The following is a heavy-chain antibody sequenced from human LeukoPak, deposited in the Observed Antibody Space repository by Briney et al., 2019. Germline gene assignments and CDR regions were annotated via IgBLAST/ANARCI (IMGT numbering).Heavy chain of an antibody. Sequence: GGSLRLSCAASGFTSSSSGMSWVRQAPGKGLEWVSGINWNGGNTGYADSVKGRFTISRDNAKNSLYLQMNSLRAEDTALYYCARVASNYDFDCWGQGTLVTVSS. J-gene: IGHJ4*02. CDR3: ARVASNYDFDC. CDR2: INWNGGNT. CDR1: GFTSSSSG. D-gene: IGHD4-11*01. V-gene: IGHV3-20*04.